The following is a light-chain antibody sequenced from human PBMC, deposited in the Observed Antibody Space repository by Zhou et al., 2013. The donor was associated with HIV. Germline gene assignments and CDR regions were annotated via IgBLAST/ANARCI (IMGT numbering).Light chain of an antibody. CDR3: QQSFTTPT. CDR1: QSIAHY. J-gene: IGKJ3*01. CDR2: GAS. Sequence: DIQMTQSPSSLSASVGDRVTITCRASQSIAHYLNWYQQKPGKAPKLLIFGASSLQSGVPSRFSGTGSGTDFTLDISSLQPEDFASYYCQQSFTTPTFGPRDQSEYQT. V-gene: IGKV1-39*01.